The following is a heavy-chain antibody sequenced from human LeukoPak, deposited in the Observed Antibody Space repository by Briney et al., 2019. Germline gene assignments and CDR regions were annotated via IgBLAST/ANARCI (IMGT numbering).Heavy chain of an antibody. CDR1: GFTVSTNY. CDR3: ARERINSYGSPFGY. J-gene: IGHJ4*02. D-gene: IGHD5-18*01. Sequence: TGGSLRLSCAASGFTVSTNYMSWVRQAPGKGLEWVAVIYSGGSTYYEDSVKGRFTISGDNSKNTLYLQMNSLRAEDTAVYYCARERINSYGSPFGYWGQGTLVTVSS. V-gene: IGHV3-53*01. CDR2: IYSGGST.